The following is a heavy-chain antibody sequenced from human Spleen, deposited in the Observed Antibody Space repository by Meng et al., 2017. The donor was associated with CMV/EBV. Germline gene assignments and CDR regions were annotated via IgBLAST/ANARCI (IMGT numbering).Heavy chain of an antibody. J-gene: IGHJ6*02. CDR2: IDNGGTT. CDR1: GFTFSSYE. CDR3: ARGGLAVAGYYYYYYGVDV. V-gene: IGHV3-66*02. Sequence: GESLKISCAASGFTFSSYEMNWVRQAPGKGLEWVSLIDNGGTTYYVDSVKGRFTISRDNSKNALYLHMNSLRVEDTSVYYCARGGLAVAGYYYYYYGVDVWGQGTTVTVSS. D-gene: IGHD6-19*01.